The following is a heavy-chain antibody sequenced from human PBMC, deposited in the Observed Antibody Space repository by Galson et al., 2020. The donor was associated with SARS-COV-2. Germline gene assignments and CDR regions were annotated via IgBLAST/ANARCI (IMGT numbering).Heavy chain of an antibody. D-gene: IGHD1-26*01. CDR3: ASPITAVGNCFDP. J-gene: IGHJ5*02. V-gene: IGHV4-39*01. Sequence: SETLSLTCTVSGGSISSRSYFWGWIRQPPGKGLEWIGSIYYSGTTYYNPSLKSRVTISVDTSKNQFSLKLNSVTAADTAVYYCASPITAVGNCFDPWGQGIQVTVSS. CDR1: GGSISSRSYF. CDR2: IYYSGTT.